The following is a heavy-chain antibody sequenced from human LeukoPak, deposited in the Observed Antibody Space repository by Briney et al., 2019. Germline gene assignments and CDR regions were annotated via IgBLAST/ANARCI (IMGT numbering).Heavy chain of an antibody. D-gene: IGHD1-1*01. CDR1: GGSISSGGYS. CDR2: IYHSGST. V-gene: IGHV4-30-2*01. J-gene: IGHJ3*02. CDR3: ARAVPANDAFDI. Sequence: SQTLSLTCAVSGGSISSGGYSWSWIRQPPGTGLEWIGYIYHSGSTYYNPSLKSRVTISVDRSKNQFSLKLSSVTAADTAVYYCARAVPANDAFDIWGQGTMVTVSS.